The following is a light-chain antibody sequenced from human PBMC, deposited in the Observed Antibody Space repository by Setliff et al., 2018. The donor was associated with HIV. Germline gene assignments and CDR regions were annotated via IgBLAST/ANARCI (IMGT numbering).Light chain of an antibody. CDR3: AAWDDSVSAYV. Sequence: QSVTISCAGSSSNIGTNTVNWYQQLPGAAPRLLIYSNDQRPSGVPDRFSGSRSGSSASLAISGLQSEDEADYYCAAWDDSVSAYVFGAGTKVNVL. CDR1: SSNIGTNT. J-gene: IGLJ1*01. CDR2: SND. V-gene: IGLV1-44*01.